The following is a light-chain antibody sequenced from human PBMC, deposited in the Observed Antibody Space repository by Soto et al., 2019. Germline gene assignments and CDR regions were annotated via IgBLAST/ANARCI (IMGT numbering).Light chain of an antibody. J-gene: IGLJ2*01. Sequence: QSALTQPASVSGSPGQSITISCTGTSSDVGSSNLVFWYQHHPGKAPKLIIYEVTKRPSGVSNRFSGSKSANTASLTISGLQAEDEADYYCCSYVGNIPWIFGGGTKLTVL. CDR2: EVT. CDR3: CSYVGNIPWI. V-gene: IGLV2-23*02. CDR1: SSDVGSSNL.